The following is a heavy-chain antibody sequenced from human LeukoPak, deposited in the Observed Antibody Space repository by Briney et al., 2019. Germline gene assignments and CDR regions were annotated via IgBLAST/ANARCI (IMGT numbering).Heavy chain of an antibody. J-gene: IGHJ4*02. CDR2: IWYDGSNK. V-gene: IGHV3-33*01. CDR1: GFTFSSYG. CDR3: ARGSGYSYGTIDY. D-gene: IGHD5-18*01. Sequence: GGSLRLSCAASGFTFSSYGMHWVRQAPSKGLEWVAIIWYDGSNKYYGDSVKGRFTISRDNPKNTVDLQMNSLRAEDTAVYYCARGSGYSYGTIDYWGQGSLVTVSS.